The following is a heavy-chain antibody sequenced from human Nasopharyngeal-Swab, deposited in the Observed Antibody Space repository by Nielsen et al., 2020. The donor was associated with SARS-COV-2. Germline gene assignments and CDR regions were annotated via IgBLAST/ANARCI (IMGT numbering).Heavy chain of an antibody. J-gene: IGHJ4*02. CDR1: GFTFSSYW. CDR3: ARVFGWELLRDGFDY. V-gene: IGHV3-7*01. CDR2: IKQDGSEK. D-gene: IGHD1-26*01. Sequence: GGPLRLSCAASGFTFSSYWMSWVRQAPGKGLEWVANIKQDGSEKYYVDSVKGRFTISRDNAKNSLYLQMNSLRAEDTAVYYCARVFGWELLRDGFDYWGQGTLVTVSS.